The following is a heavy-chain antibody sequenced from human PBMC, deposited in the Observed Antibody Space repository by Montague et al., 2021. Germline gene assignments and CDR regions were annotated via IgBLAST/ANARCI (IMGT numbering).Heavy chain of an antibody. CDR3: ARAEDYYGSGSYLGFDX. D-gene: IGHD3-10*01. Sequence: TLSLTCAVAGGSISSTAYYWSWVRQLPGKGLEWIGYIFYSGNTYYNPSLKSRVTISVDTSKNQFSLKLSSVTAADTAVYYCARAEDYYGSGSYLGFDXWGQGTLVTDPS. J-gene: IGHJ4*02. V-gene: IGHV4-31*11. CDR1: GGSISSTAYY. CDR2: IFYSGNT.